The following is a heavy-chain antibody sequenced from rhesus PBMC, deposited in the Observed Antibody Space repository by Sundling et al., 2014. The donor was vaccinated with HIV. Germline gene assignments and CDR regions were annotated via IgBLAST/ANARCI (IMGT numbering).Heavy chain of an antibody. V-gene: IGHV4S9*01. D-gene: IGHD5-12*01. CDR3: ARTPGGHNYINYGLDS. CDR2: IYGPTAKT. CDR1: GASISDYYY. Sequence: QVQLQESGPGLVKPSETLSLTCAVYGASISDYYYLTWVRQPPEKGLEWIGYIYGPTAKTNYKASLTSRVSISRDTSKNQFSLKLTSVTAADTAVYYCARTPGGHNYINYGLDSWGQGVVVTVSS. J-gene: IGHJ6*01.